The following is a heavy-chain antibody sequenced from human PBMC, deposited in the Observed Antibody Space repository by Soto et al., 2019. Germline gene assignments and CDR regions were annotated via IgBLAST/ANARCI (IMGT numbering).Heavy chain of an antibody. D-gene: IGHD6-19*01. CDR3: ARSVAVPGAHIDY. Sequence: GALSLTCEDHGGSISGSYWRWIRQSPGKGLQWLGYVYYTGSTNYSPSLRSRVSISVDTFKNEFSLRLSSVPAADTAVYFCARSVAVPGAHIDYWGQGTQVPVSS. CDR2: VYYTGST. V-gene: IGHV4-59*01. CDR1: GGSISGSY. J-gene: IGHJ4*02.